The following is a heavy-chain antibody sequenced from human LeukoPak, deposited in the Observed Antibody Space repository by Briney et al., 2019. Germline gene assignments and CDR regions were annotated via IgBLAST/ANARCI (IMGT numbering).Heavy chain of an antibody. V-gene: IGHV4-34*01. CDR1: GGSFSGYY. CDR3: ARGRRDSSGYYELSYYYMDV. J-gene: IGHJ6*03. CDR2: INHSGST. D-gene: IGHD3-22*01. Sequence: PSETLSLTCAVYGGSFSGYYWSWIRQPPGKGLEWIGEINHSGSTNYNPSLKSRVTISVDTSKNQFSLKLSSVTAADTAVYYCARGRRDSSGYYELSYYYMDVSGKGTTVTVSS.